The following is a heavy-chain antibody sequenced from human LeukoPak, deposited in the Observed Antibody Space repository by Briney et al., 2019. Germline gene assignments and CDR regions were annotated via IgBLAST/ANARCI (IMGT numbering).Heavy chain of an antibody. CDR3: ASDGRRSGSYSNYFDY. D-gene: IGHD1-26*01. J-gene: IGHJ4*02. CDR1: GFTFSSSG. Sequence: GGSLRLSCAASGFTFSSSGMHWVRQAPGKGLEWVAFIRYDGSNTYYADSVKGRFTISRDNSKNPLFLQMNSLRDEDAAVYYCASDGRRSGSYSNYFDYWGQGTLVTASS. CDR2: IRYDGSNT. V-gene: IGHV3-30*02.